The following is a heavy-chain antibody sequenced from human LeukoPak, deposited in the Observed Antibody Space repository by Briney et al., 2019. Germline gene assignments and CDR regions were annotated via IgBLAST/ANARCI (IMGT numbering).Heavy chain of an antibody. J-gene: IGHJ4*02. V-gene: IGHV3-33*01. CDR1: GFTFSTFG. Sequence: PGRSLRLSCAASGFTFSTFGMYWVRQAPGKGLEWVALIWYDGSKKYYADSVKGRFTVSRDNSKNTLYLQMNSLRVEDTAVYYCAREFGAGTLRTEFDYWGQGTLVTVSS. D-gene: IGHD6-13*01. CDR3: AREFGAGTLRTEFDY. CDR2: IWYDGSKK.